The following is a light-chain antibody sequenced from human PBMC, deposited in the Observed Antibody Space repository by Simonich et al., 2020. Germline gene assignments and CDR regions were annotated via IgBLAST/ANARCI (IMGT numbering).Light chain of an antibody. V-gene: IGKV4-1*01. Sequence: DIVMTQSPDSLAVSLGERATINCKSSQSVLYSSNNMNYLAWYQQKPGQPPKLLIYWAPTRESGVPARFRGSGSGTAFTLTISSLQAEDVAVYYCQQYYSTPRTFGQGTKVEIK. J-gene: IGKJ1*01. CDR1: QSVLYSSNNMNY. CDR3: QQYYSTPRT. CDR2: WAP.